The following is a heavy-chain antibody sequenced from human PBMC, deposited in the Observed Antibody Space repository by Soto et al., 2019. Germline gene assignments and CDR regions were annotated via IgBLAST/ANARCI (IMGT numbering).Heavy chain of an antibody. CDR3: TGAYYDVSGYSLDP. J-gene: IGHJ5*02. D-gene: IGHD3-22*01. CDR1: CGSISSCY. V-gene: IGHV4-59*01. CDR2: IYYGGSI. Sequence: SETLSLTCSVSCGSISSCYWTWIRQPPGKGLEWIGYIYYGGSINYNPSLKSRVIISVDTAKNQFSLRLSSVSAADTAVYYCTGAYYDVSGYSLDPWGQGTLVTVS.